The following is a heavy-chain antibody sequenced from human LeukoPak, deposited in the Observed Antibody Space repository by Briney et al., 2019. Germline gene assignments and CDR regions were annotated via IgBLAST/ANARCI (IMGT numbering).Heavy chain of an antibody. CDR3: AREYCGGDCYPDY. CDR2: IIPIFGTA. J-gene: IGHJ4*02. CDR1: GGTFSSYA. D-gene: IGHD2-21*01. Sequence: SVRVSCKASGGTFSSYAISWVRQAPGQGLEWMGGIIPIFGTANYAQKFQGRVTITADESTSTAYMELSSLRSEDTAVYYCAREYCGGDCYPDYWGQGTLVTVSS. V-gene: IGHV1-69*13.